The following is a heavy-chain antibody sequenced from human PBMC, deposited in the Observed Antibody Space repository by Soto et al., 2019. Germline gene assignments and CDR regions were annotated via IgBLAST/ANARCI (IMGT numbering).Heavy chain of an antibody. D-gene: IGHD3-10*01. J-gene: IGHJ4*02. Sequence: QVQLVQSGAEVKKPGASVKVSCKASGYTFTSYDINWVRQATGQGLAWMGWMNPNSGNTGYAQKFQGRVTMTRNTSISTAYIELSRLRSEDTAVYYCARSMFRGVIIIDFDYWGQGTLVTVSS. V-gene: IGHV1-8*01. CDR1: GYTFTSYD. CDR3: ARSMFRGVIIIDFDY. CDR2: MNPNSGNT.